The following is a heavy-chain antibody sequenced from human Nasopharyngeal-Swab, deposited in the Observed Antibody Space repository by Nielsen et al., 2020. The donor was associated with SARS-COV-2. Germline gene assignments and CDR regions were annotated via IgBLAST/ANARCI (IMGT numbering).Heavy chain of an antibody. Sequence: WIRQSPSRGLEWLGRTYYRSKWYNDYAVSVKSRITINPDTSKNQFSLQLNSVTSEDTAVYYCARGPGGAAAGPLFDYWGQGTLVTVSS. D-gene: IGHD6-13*01. CDR3: ARGPGGAAAGPLFDY. CDR2: TYYRSKWYN. V-gene: IGHV6-1*01. J-gene: IGHJ4*02.